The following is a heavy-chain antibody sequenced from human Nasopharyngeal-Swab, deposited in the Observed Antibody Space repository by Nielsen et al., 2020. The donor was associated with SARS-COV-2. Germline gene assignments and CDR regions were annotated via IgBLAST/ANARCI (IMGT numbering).Heavy chain of an antibody. CDR2: IYTSGST. J-gene: IGHJ6*03. V-gene: IGHV4-4*07. CDR1: GGSISSYY. CDR3: ARAKGYYDSSGYYYYYYMDV. Sequence: GSLRLSCTVSGGSISSYYWSWIRQPAGKGLEWIGRIYTSGSTNYNPSLKSRATMSVDTSKNQFSLKLSSVTAADTAVYYCARAKGYYDSSGYYYYYYMDVWGKGTTVTVSS. D-gene: IGHD3-22*01.